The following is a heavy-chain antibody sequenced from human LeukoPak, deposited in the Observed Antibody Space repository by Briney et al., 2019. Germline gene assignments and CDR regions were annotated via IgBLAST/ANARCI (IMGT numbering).Heavy chain of an antibody. D-gene: IGHD3-22*01. CDR3: AGGEYYDSSGYYWGVFDY. J-gene: IGHJ4*02. CDR2: IYTSGST. CDR1: GGSISNYY. V-gene: IGHV4-4*09. Sequence: SETLSLTCTVSGGSISNYYWSWIRQPPGKGLEWIGYIYTSGSTNYYPSLKSRVTISVDTSKNQFSLKLSSVTAADTAVYYCAGGEYYDSSGYYWGVFDYWGQGTLVTVSS.